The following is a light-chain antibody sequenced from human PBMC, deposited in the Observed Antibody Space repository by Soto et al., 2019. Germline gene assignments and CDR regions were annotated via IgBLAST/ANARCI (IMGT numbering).Light chain of an antibody. CDR2: DAS. V-gene: IGKV1-5*01. CDR1: QTISGW. CDR3: QQYDNLPLT. J-gene: IGKJ4*01. Sequence: DIQMTQSPSTLSASVGDTVTITCRASQTISGWLAWYQQRPGKAPNLLIFDASTLESGVPSRFSGSGSGTTFTLTISSLQSDDFATYYCQQYDNLPLTFGGGTKVDI.